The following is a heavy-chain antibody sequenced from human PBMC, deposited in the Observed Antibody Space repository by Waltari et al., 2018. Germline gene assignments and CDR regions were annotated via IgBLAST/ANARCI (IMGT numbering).Heavy chain of an antibody. CDR1: VFTVSSNY. D-gene: IGHD2-15*01. CDR3: ARVVASSYGMDV. J-gene: IGHJ6*02. Sequence: EVLLLESGGGLIQPGGSLRLSCAASVFTVSSNYMSWVRQAPGKGLEGGSGIDSGGRTYYADSVKGRFTISRDKSKNTLYLQMNSLRAEDTAVYYCARVVASSYGMDVWGQGTTVTVSS. CDR2: IDSGGRT. V-gene: IGHV3-53*01.